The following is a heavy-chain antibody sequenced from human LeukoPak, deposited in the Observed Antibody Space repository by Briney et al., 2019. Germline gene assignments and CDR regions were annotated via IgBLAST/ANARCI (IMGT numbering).Heavy chain of an antibody. V-gene: IGHV4-4*02. Sequence: SGTLPLTCAVSGGSISSSNWWSWVRQPPGKGLEWIGEIYRSGSTNYNPSLKSRVTISVDKSKNQFSLKLNSLTAADTAVYYCASSDGIARKYFQHWGQGTLVTVSS. J-gene: IGHJ1*01. CDR3: ASSDGIARKYFQH. D-gene: IGHD6-13*01. CDR2: IYRSGST. CDR1: GGSISSSNW.